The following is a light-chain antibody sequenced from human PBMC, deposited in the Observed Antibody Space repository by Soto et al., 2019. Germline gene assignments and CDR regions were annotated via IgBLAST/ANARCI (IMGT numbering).Light chain of an antibody. J-gene: IGKJ5*01. Sequence: EIVLTQSPGTLSLSQGERATLSCRASQSVSSKFLAWYQQKPGQAPRLLIHGASTRAPGFPARFSGSGSGTDFTLTISSLQSEDFAVYYCQQRSNWPPITFGQGTRLEIK. CDR2: GAS. CDR3: QQRSNWPPIT. CDR1: QSVSSKF. V-gene: IGKV3D-20*02.